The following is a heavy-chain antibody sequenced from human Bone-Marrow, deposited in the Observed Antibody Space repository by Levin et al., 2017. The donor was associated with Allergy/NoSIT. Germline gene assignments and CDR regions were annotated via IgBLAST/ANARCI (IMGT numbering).Heavy chain of an antibody. Sequence: ASVKVSCKASGNTFSNYGVTWVRQAPGQGLEWMGWISAYNDNPNYAQHVQGRVTMTTDTSTSTAYMELMRLSSDDTAVYYCTRGRGSAAWYPFDSWGQGTLVTVSS. CDR2: ISAYNDNP. CDR3: TRGRGSAAWYPFDS. D-gene: IGHD6-13*01. CDR1: GNTFSNYG. J-gene: IGHJ5*01. V-gene: IGHV1-18*01.